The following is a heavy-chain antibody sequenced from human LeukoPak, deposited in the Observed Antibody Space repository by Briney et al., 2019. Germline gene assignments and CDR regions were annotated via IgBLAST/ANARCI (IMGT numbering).Heavy chain of an antibody. V-gene: IGHV3-23*01. CDR3: AKELRVTMIAVVIEAFDL. J-gene: IGHJ3*01. Sequence: GGSLRLSCAASGITFSSYAMNWVRQAPGKGLEWVSGITVSGNTYYADSLTGRFTTSRDKSKKTRYLQMNSLRAEDTAVYYCAKELRVTMIAVVIEAFDLWGQGTMVTVSS. CDR1: GITFSSYA. D-gene: IGHD3-22*01. CDR2: ITVSGNT.